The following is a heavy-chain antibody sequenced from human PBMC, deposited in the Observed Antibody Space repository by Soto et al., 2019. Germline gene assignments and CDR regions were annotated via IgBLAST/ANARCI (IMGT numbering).Heavy chain of an antibody. J-gene: IGHJ4*02. V-gene: IGHV3-15*07. Sequence: EVQLVESGGGLVKPGGSLRLSCAASGLTVSNAWMNWVRQAPGKGLEWVGRIRSETDGGTTEYAATVKGRLTISRDDSKNTLYLQMNSLKTEDTAVYYCTTDPHERGYWGQGTLVTVSS. CDR3: TTDPHERGY. CDR2: IRSETDGGTT. CDR1: GLTVSNAW.